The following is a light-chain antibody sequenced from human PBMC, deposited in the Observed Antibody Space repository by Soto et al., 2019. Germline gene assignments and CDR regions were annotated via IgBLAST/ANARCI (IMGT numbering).Light chain of an antibody. J-gene: IGKJ4*01. Sequence: DIVMTQSPLSLPVTPGEPASISCRSSQTLLYRNGNNYLDWYLQKPGQSPQLLIYFDSNRACGVPDRFSGSGSGTDFTLQISRVEVEDVGVYYCMQALQTPLTFGGGTKVEIK. CDR3: MQALQTPLT. V-gene: IGKV2-28*01. CDR2: FDS. CDR1: QTLLYRNGNNY.